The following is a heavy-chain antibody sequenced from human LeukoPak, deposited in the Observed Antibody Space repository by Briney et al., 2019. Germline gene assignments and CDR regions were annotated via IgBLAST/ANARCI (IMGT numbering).Heavy chain of an antibody. Sequence: GGSLRLSCAASGFTFSSYSMNWVRQAPGKGLEWVSSISSSSSYIYYADSVKGRFTISRDNAKNSLYLQTNSLRAEDTAVYYCARGKMATGAFDIWGQGTMVTVSS. CDR2: ISSSSSYI. V-gene: IGHV3-21*01. D-gene: IGHD5-24*01. CDR1: GFTFSSYS. CDR3: ARGKMATGAFDI. J-gene: IGHJ3*02.